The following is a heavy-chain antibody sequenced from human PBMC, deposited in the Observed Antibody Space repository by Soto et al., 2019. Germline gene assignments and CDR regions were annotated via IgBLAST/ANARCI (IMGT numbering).Heavy chain of an antibody. J-gene: IGHJ5*01. CDR3: ARVHNWNDL. Sequence: PSETLSLTCPVSGVSISSSSYYWGWIRQPPGKGLEWIGSIYYSGSTYYNPSLKSRVTISVDTSKNQFSLKLNSVTAADTAVYYCARVHNWNDLWGQGTLVTVSS. CDR2: IYYSGST. V-gene: IGHV4-39*07. CDR1: GVSISSSSYY.